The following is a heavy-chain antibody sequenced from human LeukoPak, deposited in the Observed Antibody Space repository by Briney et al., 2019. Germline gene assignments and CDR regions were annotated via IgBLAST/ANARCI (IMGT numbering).Heavy chain of an antibody. CDR2: IYYSGST. D-gene: IGHD6-6*01. CDR3: AREGTESSSWGFDY. CDR1: GGSISSYY. Sequence: SETLSLTCTVSGGSISSYYWSWIRQPPGKGLEWIGYIYYSGSTNYNPSLKSRVTISVDTSKNQFSLKLSSVTAADTAVYYCAREGTESSSWGFDYWGQGTLVTVSS. V-gene: IGHV4-59*12. J-gene: IGHJ4*02.